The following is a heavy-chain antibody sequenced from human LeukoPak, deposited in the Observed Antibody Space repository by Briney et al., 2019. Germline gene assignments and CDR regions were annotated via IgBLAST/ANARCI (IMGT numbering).Heavy chain of an antibody. J-gene: IGHJ4*02. CDR2: IYYSGST. D-gene: IGHD6-6*01. CDR1: GGSISGSY. Sequence: PSETLSLTCTVSGGSISGSYWSWIRQPPGKGLEWIGYIYYSGSTNYNPSLKSRVTMSVDTSKNQFSLKLSSVTAADTAVYYCAREGLAARPRGLDYWGQGTLVTVSS. V-gene: IGHV4-59*12. CDR3: AREGLAARPRGLDY.